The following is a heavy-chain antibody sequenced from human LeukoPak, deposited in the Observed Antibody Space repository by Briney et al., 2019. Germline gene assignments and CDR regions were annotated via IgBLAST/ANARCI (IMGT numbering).Heavy chain of an antibody. D-gene: IGHD3-3*01. Sequence: GGSLRLSCAASGFTFTTYSMNCVRQAPGKGREWVSSISTTGTYIYYADSVKGRFTISRDNAKDSLYLQMNNLRAEDTAVYYCARGNDFCSGYCIWLDPWGQGTLVTVSS. CDR1: GFTFTTYS. V-gene: IGHV3-21*01. CDR3: ARGNDFCSGYCIWLDP. J-gene: IGHJ5*02. CDR2: ISTTGTYI.